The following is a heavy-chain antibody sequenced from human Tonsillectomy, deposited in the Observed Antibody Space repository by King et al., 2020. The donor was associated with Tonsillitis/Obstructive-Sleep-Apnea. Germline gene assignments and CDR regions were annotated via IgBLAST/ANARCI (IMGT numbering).Heavy chain of an antibody. J-gene: IGHJ4*02. CDR1: GYDFTTYW. V-gene: IGHV5-51*01. Sequence: VQLVQSGAEVKKPGESLKISCKGSGYDFTTYWIGWVRQMPGKGLEWLGIIYPGDSDTRYSPSFQGQVTISADKSTSTAYLQRSSLKASDTAIYYCARRACSGGSCSDFDYWGQGTLVTVSS. D-gene: IGHD2-15*01. CDR3: ARRACSGGSCSDFDY. CDR2: IYPGDSDT.